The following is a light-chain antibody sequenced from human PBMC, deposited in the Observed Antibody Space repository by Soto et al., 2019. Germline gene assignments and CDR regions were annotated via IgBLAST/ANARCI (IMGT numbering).Light chain of an antibody. CDR2: GNS. J-gene: IGLJ1*01. V-gene: IGLV1-40*01. Sequence: QSVLTQPPSVSGAPGQRVTISCTGSSSNIGAGYDVHWYQQLPGTAPKLLIYGNSNRPSGVPDRFSGSMSGTSASLAITGLQAEDEADYYCQSYDSSLSGSNVFGTGTKLTVL. CDR3: QSYDSSLSGSNV. CDR1: SSNIGAGYD.